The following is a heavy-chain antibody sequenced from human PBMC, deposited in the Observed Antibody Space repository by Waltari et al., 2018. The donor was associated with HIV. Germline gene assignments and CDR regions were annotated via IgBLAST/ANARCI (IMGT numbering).Heavy chain of an antibody. D-gene: IGHD7-27*01. Sequence: QVQLVQSGAEVKKPGASVKVSCKASGYTFISSYMHWVRQAPGQGLEWRGIINPSGGSTSYAQKFQGRVTMTRDTSTSTVYMELSSLRSEDTAVYYCARDRGTVVTGDFQHWGQGTLVTVSS. V-gene: IGHV1-46*03. J-gene: IGHJ1*01. CDR1: GYTFISSY. CDR3: ARDRGTVVTGDFQH. CDR2: INPSGGST.